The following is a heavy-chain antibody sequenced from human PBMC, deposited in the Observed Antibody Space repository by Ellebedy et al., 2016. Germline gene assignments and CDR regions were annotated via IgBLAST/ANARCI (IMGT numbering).Heavy chain of an antibody. J-gene: IGHJ4*02. CDR2: IWYDGSNK. V-gene: IGHV3-33*01. CDR3: ARGFQAATSLDY. Sequence: GESLKISXAASGFTFSSYGMHWVRQAPGKGLEWVAVIWYDGSNKYYADSVKGRFTISRDNSKNTLYLQMNSLRAEDTAVYYCARGFQAATSLDYWGQGTLVTVSS. CDR1: GFTFSSYG. D-gene: IGHD6-25*01.